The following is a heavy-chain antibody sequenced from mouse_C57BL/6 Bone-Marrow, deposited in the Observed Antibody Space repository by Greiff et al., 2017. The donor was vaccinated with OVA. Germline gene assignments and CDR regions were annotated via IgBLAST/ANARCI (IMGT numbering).Heavy chain of an antibody. D-gene: IGHD1-1*01. CDR3: ARLYYGSSYDY. Sequence: QVHVKQPGAELVRPGSSVKLSCKASGYTFTSYWMHWVKQRPIQGLEWIGNIDPSDSETHYNQKFKDKATLTVDKSSSTAYMQLSSLTSEDSAVYYCARLYYGSSYDYWGQGTTLTVSS. V-gene: IGHV1-52*01. CDR1: GYTFTSYW. CDR2: IDPSDSET. J-gene: IGHJ2*01.